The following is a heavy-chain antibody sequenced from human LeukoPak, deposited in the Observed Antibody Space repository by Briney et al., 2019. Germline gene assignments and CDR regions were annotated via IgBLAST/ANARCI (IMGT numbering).Heavy chain of an antibody. D-gene: IGHD3-22*01. J-gene: IGHJ4*02. Sequence: PGGSLRLSCAASGFTFRSYAMSWVRQAPGKGLEWVSAISGSGGSTYYADSVKGRFTISRDNSKNTLYLQMNSLRAEDTAVYYCAKDWDSSGYPYFDYWGQGTLVTVSS. CDR2: ISGSGGST. CDR1: GFTFRSYA. CDR3: AKDWDSSGYPYFDY. V-gene: IGHV3-23*01.